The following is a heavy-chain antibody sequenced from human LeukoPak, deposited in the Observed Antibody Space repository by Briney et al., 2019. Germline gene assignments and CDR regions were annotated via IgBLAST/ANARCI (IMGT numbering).Heavy chain of an antibody. J-gene: IGHJ4*02. CDR1: GFTFSNYA. D-gene: IGHD6-19*01. Sequence: GGSLRLSCAASGFTFSNYAMSWVRQAPGKGLEWVSTLSGTGGSTYYADSVKGRFTISRDNSKNTVFLQMNSLRAEDTAVYYCATAGGSSGSYPLIYWGQGILVTVSS. CDR3: ATAGGSSGSYPLIY. V-gene: IGHV3-23*01. CDR2: LSGTGGST.